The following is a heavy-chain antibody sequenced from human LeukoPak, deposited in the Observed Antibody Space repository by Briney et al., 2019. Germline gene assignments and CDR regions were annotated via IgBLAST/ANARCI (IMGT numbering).Heavy chain of an antibody. Sequence: GASVKVSCKASGYTFTSYYMHWVRQATGQGLEWMGWMNPNSGNTGYAQKFQGRVTMTRNTSISTAYMELSSLRSEDTAVYYCARTLVHDAFDIWGQGTMVTVSS. D-gene: IGHD6-13*01. J-gene: IGHJ3*02. CDR2: MNPNSGNT. CDR3: ARTLVHDAFDI. CDR1: GYTFTSYY. V-gene: IGHV1-8*02.